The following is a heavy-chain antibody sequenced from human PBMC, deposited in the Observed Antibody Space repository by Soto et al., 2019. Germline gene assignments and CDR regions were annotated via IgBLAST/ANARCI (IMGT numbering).Heavy chain of an antibody. Sequence: QMQLQESGPGLVKPSETLSHTCTVSGGSVSSGSYYWTWIRQPPGKGLEWIGYIYYSGSTNYNPSLKSRVTISLDTSNSQFSLRLSSVTAADTAVYYCARTFCSTTSCQAHDMDVWGQGTTVTVSS. CDR1: GGSVSSGSYY. V-gene: IGHV4-61*01. J-gene: IGHJ6*02. CDR2: IYYSGST. CDR3: ARTFCSTTSCQAHDMDV. D-gene: IGHD2-2*01.